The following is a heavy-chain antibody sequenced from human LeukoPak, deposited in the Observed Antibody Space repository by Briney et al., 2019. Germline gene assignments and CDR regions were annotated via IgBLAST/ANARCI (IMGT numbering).Heavy chain of an antibody. D-gene: IGHD2-21*01. Sequence: GGSLRLSCAAAGFSFARSEMNWVRPAPGKGLEWISSSSMYYADSVKGRFTISREKAKQTLYLQMNSLRPEDTAVYYCARAGDKGTANWYFDLWGRGTLVTVSS. CDR1: GFSFARSE. CDR2: SSM. V-gene: IGHV3-48*03. CDR3: ARAGDKGTANWYFDL. J-gene: IGHJ2*01.